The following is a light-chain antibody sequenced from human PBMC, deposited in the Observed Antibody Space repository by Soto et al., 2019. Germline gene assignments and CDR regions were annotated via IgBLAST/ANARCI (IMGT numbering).Light chain of an antibody. Sequence: AIQLTQSPSSLSASAGDRVTITCRASQGISSALAWYQQKPGKAPKLLIYDASSLESGVPSRFSGSGSGTDFTLTISSLQSEDFATYYCQQFNNYPLTFGGGTKVEIK. V-gene: IGKV1D-13*01. CDR2: DAS. CDR3: QQFNNYPLT. CDR1: QGISSA. J-gene: IGKJ4*01.